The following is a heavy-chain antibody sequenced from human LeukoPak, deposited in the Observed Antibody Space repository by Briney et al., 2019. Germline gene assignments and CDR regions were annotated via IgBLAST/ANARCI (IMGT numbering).Heavy chain of an antibody. V-gene: IGHV3-48*03. D-gene: IGHD5-24*01. J-gene: IGHJ4*02. CDR2: IDSSGSNI. CDR1: GFTFSSYE. CDR3: ARTKEMASISYFDS. Sequence: GGSLRLSCAASGFTFSSYEMNWVRQAPGKGLEWVSYIDSSGSNIHYADSVKGRFTISRDNAKNSLYLQMNSLRAEDTAVYYRARTKEMASISYFDSWGQGTLVTVSS.